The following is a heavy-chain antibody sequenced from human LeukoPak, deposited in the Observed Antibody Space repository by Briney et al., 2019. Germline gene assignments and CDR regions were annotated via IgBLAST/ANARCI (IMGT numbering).Heavy chain of an antibody. D-gene: IGHD2-21*02. Sequence: GGSLRLSCAASGFTFRSCELSWVRQAPAKGLEWVSYISSSGSIIYYADSVKGRFTISRDNAKNTLYLQMNSLRAGDTAVYYCSRGKILGDDFDYWGQGTLVTVSS. V-gene: IGHV3-48*03. CDR3: SRGKILGDDFDY. CDR1: GFTFRSCE. J-gene: IGHJ4*02. CDR2: ISSSGSII.